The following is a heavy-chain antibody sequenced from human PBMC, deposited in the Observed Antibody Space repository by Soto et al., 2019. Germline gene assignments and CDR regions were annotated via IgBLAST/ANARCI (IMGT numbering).Heavy chain of an antibody. Sequence: SETLSLTCTVSGGSLSNYYWSWTRQPPGKGLEWIGYIYYAGSTTYNPSLKSRVTISLDTSKNQFSLKLDSVTAADTAVYYCARLGGYYQAIDSWGQGTLVTVSS. D-gene: IGHD3-22*01. J-gene: IGHJ4*02. CDR3: ARLGGYYQAIDS. CDR2: IYYAGST. CDR1: GGSLSNYY. V-gene: IGHV4-59*08.